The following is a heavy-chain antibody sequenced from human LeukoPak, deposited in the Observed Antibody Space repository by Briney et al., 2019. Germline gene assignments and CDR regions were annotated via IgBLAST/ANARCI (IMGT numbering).Heavy chain of an antibody. CDR1: GFTVSSNY. J-gene: IGHJ4*02. CDR2: IYSGGST. D-gene: IGHD3-10*01. Sequence: PGGSLRLSCAASGFTVSSNYMSWVRQAPGKGLEWVSVIYSGGSTYYADSVKGRFTISRDNSKNTLYLQMNSLRAEDTAVYYCARAQAGAHFDHWGQGTLVTVSS. CDR3: ARAQAGAHFDH. V-gene: IGHV3-53*01.